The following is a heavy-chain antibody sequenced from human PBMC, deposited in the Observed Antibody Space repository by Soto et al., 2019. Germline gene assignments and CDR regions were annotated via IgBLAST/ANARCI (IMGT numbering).Heavy chain of an antibody. CDR2: IYHSGST. J-gene: IGHJ4*02. CDR1: GGSVSSSNW. CDR3: ARDPTVARTETYFDY. V-gene: IGHV4-4*03. Sequence: PETLTLTCAFPGGSVSSSNWWRWVGPPPGKGLEWIGEIYHSGSTNYNPSLKSRVTISVDKSKNQFPLKLSSVTAADTAVYYCARDPTVARTETYFDYWGQGTLVTGSS. D-gene: IGHD6-19*01.